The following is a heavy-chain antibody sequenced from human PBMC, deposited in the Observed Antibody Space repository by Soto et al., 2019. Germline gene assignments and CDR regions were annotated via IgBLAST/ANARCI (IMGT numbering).Heavy chain of an antibody. CDR1: GGSISSGGYY. D-gene: IGHD3-22*01. V-gene: IGHV4-31*03. J-gene: IGHJ4*02. Sequence: NPSETLSLTCTVSGGSISSGGYYWSWIRQHPGKGLEWIGYIYYSGSTYYNPSLKSRVTISVDTSKNQFSLKLSSVTAADTAVYYCARAPPGHDSSGYLFDYWGQGTLVTVSS. CDR2: IYYSGST. CDR3: ARAPPGHDSSGYLFDY.